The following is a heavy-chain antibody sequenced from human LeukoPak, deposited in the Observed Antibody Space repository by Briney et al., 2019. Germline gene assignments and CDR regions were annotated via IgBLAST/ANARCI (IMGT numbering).Heavy chain of an antibody. Sequence: GGSLRLSCAASGFTFDDYTMHWVRQAPGKGPEWVSLISWDGGSTYYADSVKGRFTISRDNSKNSLYLQMNSLRTEDTALYYCAKDISYGYFSYFDYWGQGTLVTVSS. V-gene: IGHV3-43*01. D-gene: IGHD5-18*01. CDR3: AKDISYGYFSYFDY. J-gene: IGHJ4*02. CDR1: GFTFDDYT. CDR2: ISWDGGST.